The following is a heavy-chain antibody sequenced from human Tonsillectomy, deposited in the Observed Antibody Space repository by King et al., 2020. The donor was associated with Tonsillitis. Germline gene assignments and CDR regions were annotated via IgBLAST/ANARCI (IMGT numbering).Heavy chain of an antibody. CDR3: ARPNYYDSSGYDRFDY. CDR2: IYPGDSDT. V-gene: IGHV5-51*01. D-gene: IGHD3-22*01. J-gene: IGHJ4*02. CDR1: GYSFTSYW. Sequence: QLVQSGAEVKKPGESLKISCKGSGYSFTSYWIGRVRQMPGKGLEWMGIIYPGDSDTRYSPSFQGQVTISADKSISTAYLQWSSLKASDTAMYYCARPNYYDSSGYDRFDYWGQGTLVTVSS.